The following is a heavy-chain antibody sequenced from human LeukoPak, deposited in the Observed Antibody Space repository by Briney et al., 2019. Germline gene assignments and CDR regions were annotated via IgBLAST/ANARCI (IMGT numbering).Heavy chain of an antibody. V-gene: IGHV3-74*01. D-gene: IGHD2-15*01. CDR2: IKSDGTSI. CDR3: ARRHCSGGRCHSVGYYGRDV. Sequence: GGSLRLSCAASGFTFSNYWMHWVRQAPGKGLVWVSRIKSDGTSIDYADSVKGRFTISRDNAKNRLFLQMNSLRAEDTAVYFCARRHCSGGRCHSVGYYGRDVWGQGTTVTVSS. CDR1: GFTFSNYW. J-gene: IGHJ6*02.